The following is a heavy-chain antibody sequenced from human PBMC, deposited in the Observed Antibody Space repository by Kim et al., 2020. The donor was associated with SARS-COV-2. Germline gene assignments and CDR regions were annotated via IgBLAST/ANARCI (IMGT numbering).Heavy chain of an antibody. Sequence: YYGDSVKGRFTITRDDSRNTVYLQMNSVRAEDTAVYFCAREPSTYFDYWGQGTLVTVSS. J-gene: IGHJ4*02. CDR3: AREPSTYFDY. V-gene: IGHV3-66*01.